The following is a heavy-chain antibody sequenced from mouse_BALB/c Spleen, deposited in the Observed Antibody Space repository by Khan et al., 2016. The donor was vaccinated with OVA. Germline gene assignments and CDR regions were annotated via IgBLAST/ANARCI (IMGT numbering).Heavy chain of an antibody. CDR3: TRHGYVAWFAY. CDR1: GYSFTSYY. D-gene: IGHD2-2*01. Sequence: VQLQQSGPELMKPGASVKISCKASGYSFTSYYIHWVKQSHGKSLEWIGYVDPFNGGTSYNQKFKGKATLTVDKSSNTAYMHLSSLTSEDSAVYYCTRHGYVAWFAYWGQGTLVTVSA. V-gene: IGHV1S135*01. CDR2: VDPFNGGT. J-gene: IGHJ3*01.